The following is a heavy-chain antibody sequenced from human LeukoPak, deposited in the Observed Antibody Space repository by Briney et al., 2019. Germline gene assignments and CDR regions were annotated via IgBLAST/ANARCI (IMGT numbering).Heavy chain of an antibody. CDR3: ARVTRFCSDTSCFDWFDP. CDR1: GASISSYY. V-gene: IGHV4-59*12. D-gene: IGHD2-2*01. J-gene: IGHJ5*02. Sequence: KPSETLSLTCTVSGASISSYYWSWIRQPPGKGLEYIGYIYYSGYTTYNPSLKSRVTISLDTSRNKFSLKLSSVTAADTAVYYCARVTRFCSDTSCFDWFDPWGQGTLVTVSS. CDR2: IYYSGYT.